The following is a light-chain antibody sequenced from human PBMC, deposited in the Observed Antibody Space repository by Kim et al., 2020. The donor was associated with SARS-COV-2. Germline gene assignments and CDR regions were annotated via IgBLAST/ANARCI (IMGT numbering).Light chain of an antibody. Sequence: ETVLTQSPGTLSLSPGERVTLSCRASENIRSAYFAWYQQKPGQAPRLLIFGASSRAPGIPDRFCGSGAGKGFTPTISRQEPEDLGVYYCQQDGGSPPMSFGETTKQE. CDR3: QQDGGSPPMS. CDR2: GAS. CDR1: ENIRSAY. V-gene: IGKV3-20*01. J-gene: IGKJ2*01.